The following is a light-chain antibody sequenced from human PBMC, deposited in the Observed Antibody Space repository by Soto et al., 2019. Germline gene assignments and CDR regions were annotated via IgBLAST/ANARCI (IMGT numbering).Light chain of an antibody. CDR3: QQSYSTPRT. V-gene: IGKV1-39*01. Sequence: DIQMTQSPSSLSASVGDRVTITCRASQSISSYLNWHQQTPGKAPKLLIYAASSLQSGVPSRFSGSGSGTDFTLPISSLQPEEFATYYCQQSYSTPRTFGQGNKREIK. CDR1: QSISSY. J-gene: IGKJ2*01. CDR2: AAS.